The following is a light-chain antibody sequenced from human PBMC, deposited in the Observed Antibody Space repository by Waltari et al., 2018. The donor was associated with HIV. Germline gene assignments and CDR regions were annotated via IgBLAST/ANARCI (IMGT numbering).Light chain of an antibody. CDR3: HQYFSDPFT. V-gene: IGKV1-NL1*01. Sequence: DIQTTQFPSSLSASVGDRVSITCRSTQDIGNSVSWYQQRPGNVPKHLVYGGYIRHRGVASRFTGSGSGTEYTLTISSLQPEDFATYYCHQYFSDPFTFGGGTKVEI. CDR1: QDIGNS. CDR2: GGY. J-gene: IGKJ4*01.